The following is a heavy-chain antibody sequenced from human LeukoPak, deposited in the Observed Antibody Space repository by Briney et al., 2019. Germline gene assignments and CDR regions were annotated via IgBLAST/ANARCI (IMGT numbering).Heavy chain of an antibody. D-gene: IGHD4-23*01. CDR2: IYHSGST. CDR3: ASPAVATHASFDY. CDR1: GESFSGYY. V-gene: IGHV4-34*01. J-gene: IGHJ4*02. Sequence: SETLSLTCAVYGESFSGYYWNWIRQPPGKGLEWIGEIYHSGSTNYNPSLKSRVTISVDKSKNQFSLKLSSVTAADTAVYYCASPAVATHASFDYWGQGTLVPVSS.